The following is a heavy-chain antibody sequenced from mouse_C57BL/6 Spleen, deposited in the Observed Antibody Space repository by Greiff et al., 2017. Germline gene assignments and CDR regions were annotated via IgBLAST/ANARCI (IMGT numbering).Heavy chain of an antibody. CDR3: TEADGRFAY. J-gene: IGHJ3*01. D-gene: IGHD2-3*01. Sequence: EVQGVESGGGLVQPGGSMKLSCVASGFTFSNYWMNWVRQSPEKGLEWVAQIRLKSDNYATHYAESVKGRFTISRDDSKSSVYLQMNNLRAEDTGIYYCTEADGRFAYWGQGTLVTVSA. CDR1: GFTFSNYW. CDR2: IRLKSDNYAT. V-gene: IGHV6-3*01.